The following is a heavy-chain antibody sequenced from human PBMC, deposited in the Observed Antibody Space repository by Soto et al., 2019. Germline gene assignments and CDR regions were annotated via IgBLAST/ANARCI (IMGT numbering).Heavy chain of an antibody. CDR1: GFNLSHPW. J-gene: IGHJ4*02. CDR3: TTGIYYDLLTGYHDVAY. V-gene: IGHV3-15*01. Sequence: GGSLRLSCAASGFNLSHPWMTWVRQAAGKGLEWVGRIKSETDGGTADYAAPVKGRITISRDDSKNTVYLQMNSLKTEDTAVYYCTTGIYYDLLTGYHDVAYWGQGXLVTVYS. CDR2: IKSETDGGTA. D-gene: IGHD3-9*01.